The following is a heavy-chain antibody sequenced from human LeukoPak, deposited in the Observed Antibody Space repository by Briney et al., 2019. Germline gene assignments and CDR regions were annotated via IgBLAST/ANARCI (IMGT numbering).Heavy chain of an antibody. CDR2: ISAYNGYT. CDR3: ARGQLVFFAY. J-gene: IGHJ4*02. D-gene: IGHD6-6*01. Sequence: ASVKVSCXASGYTFISYGITWVRQARGQGLEWMGWISAYNGYTNYAQKFQGRVTMTTDTSTSTVYMELRSLRSDDTAVYYCARGQLVFFAYWGQGTLVTVSA. V-gene: IGHV1-18*01. CDR1: GYTFISYG.